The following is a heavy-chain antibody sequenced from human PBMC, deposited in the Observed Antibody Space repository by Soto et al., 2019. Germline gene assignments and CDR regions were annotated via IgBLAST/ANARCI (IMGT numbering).Heavy chain of an antibody. V-gene: IGHV4-59*01. Sequence: SETLSLTCTVSGGSISSYYWSWIRQPPGKGLEWIGYIYYSGSTNYNPSLKSRVTISVDTSKNQFSLKLSSVTAADTAVYYCARDNYDILTGPSPNYYYYYMDVWGKGTTVTVSS. J-gene: IGHJ6*03. CDR3: ARDNYDILTGPSPNYYYYYMDV. CDR1: GGSISSYY. CDR2: IYYSGST. D-gene: IGHD3-9*01.